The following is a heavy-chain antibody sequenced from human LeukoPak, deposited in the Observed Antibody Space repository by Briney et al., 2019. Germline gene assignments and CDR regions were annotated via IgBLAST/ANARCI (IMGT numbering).Heavy chain of an antibody. V-gene: IGHV3-20*04. CDR3: ARAPITSPFYFDY. D-gene: IGHD2-2*01. CDR2: INWSGGST. CDR1: GFSVRTNH. Sequence: GGSLRLSCAASGFSVRTNHMSWVRHVPGRGLEWVAGINWSGGSTGYADPLRGRFTISRDNAKNSLYLQIDRLRAGDTALYYCARAPITSPFYFDYWGQGTLVTVSS. J-gene: IGHJ4*02.